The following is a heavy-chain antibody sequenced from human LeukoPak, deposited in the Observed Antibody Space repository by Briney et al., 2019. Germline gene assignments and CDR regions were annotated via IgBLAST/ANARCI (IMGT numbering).Heavy chain of an antibody. CDR2: VNPNSGGT. J-gene: IGHJ6*03. V-gene: IGHV1-2*02. CDR1: GYTFTSYG. CDR3: ARGDMVRGLYYMDV. Sequence: ASVKVSCKASGYTFTSYGISWVRQAPGQGLEWMGWVNPNSGGTDYAQKFQGRITMTRETSISTAYMELNSLRSDDTAVYYCARGDMVRGLYYMDVWGRGTTVTVSS. D-gene: IGHD3-10*01.